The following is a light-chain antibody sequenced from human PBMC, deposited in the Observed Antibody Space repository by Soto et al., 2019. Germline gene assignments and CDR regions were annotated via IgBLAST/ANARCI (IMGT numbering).Light chain of an antibody. J-gene: IGKJ1*01. CDR2: KAS. CDR3: QHYNSYSEA. Sequence: DIQMTQSPSTLSGSVGDRVTITCRASQTISSWLAWYQQKPGKAPKLLIYKASTLKSGVPSRFSGSGSGKEFTLTISSLQPDDFATYYCQHYNSYSEAFGQWTKV. V-gene: IGKV1-5*03. CDR1: QTISSW.